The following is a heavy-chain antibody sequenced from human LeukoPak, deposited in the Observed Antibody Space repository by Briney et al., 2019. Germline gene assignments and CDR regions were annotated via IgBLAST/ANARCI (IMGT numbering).Heavy chain of an antibody. CDR3: ASGARLLWFGELWN. CDR1: GYSISSGYY. J-gene: IGHJ4*02. CDR2: IYHIGST. D-gene: IGHD3-10*01. Sequence: SETLSLTCTVSGYSISSGYYWGWIRSPPGKGLEWIGNIYHIGSTYSNPSLKSRVIISVHTSKNQFSLKLSSVTAADAAVYYCASGARLLWFGELWNWGQGTLVTVSS. V-gene: IGHV4-38-2*02.